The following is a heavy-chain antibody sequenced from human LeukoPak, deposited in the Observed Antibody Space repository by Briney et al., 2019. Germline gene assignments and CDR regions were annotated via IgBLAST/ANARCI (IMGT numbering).Heavy chain of an antibody. CDR1: GFPFSSYG. Sequence: GGSLRLSCVASGFPFSSYGMHWVRQAPGKGLEWVAVIWSVGGAEYYADSVKGRFTISRDNSKNMLFLQMNSLGAEDTAVYYCANLGGFDYWGQGTLVTVSS. J-gene: IGHJ4*02. V-gene: IGHV3-33*06. CDR3: ANLGGFDY. CDR2: IWSVGGAE. D-gene: IGHD3-10*01.